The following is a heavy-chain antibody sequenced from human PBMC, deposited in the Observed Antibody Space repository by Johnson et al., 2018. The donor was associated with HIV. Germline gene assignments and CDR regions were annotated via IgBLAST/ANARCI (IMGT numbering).Heavy chain of an antibody. V-gene: IGHV3-7*02. D-gene: IGHD4-17*01. CDR2: IKQDGSEK. J-gene: IGHJ3*02. CDR1: GFTFSSYW. CDR3: ARVSTTVTTGGAFDI. Sequence: VQLVESGGGVVRPGGSLSLSCAASGFTFSSYWMSWVRQAPGKGLEWVANIKQDGSEKYYVDSVKGRFTISRDNAKNSLYLQMNSLRADDTAVYYCARVSTTVTTGGAFDIWGQGKMVTVSS.